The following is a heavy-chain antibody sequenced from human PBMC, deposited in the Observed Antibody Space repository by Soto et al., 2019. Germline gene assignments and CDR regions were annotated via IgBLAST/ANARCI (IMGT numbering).Heavy chain of an antibody. CDR1: GFIFSNYA. D-gene: IGHD6-13*01. CDR2: ISGSGDST. Sequence: PGGSLRLSCAASGFIFSNYAIHWVRQAPGKGLEWVSVISGSGDSTYYADSVKGRFTISRDNSKNTLYLQMNSLRAEDTAVYYCSKSSAIALLFFWGQGTLVRVSS. J-gene: IGHJ4*02. V-gene: IGHV3-23*01. CDR3: SKSSAIALLFF.